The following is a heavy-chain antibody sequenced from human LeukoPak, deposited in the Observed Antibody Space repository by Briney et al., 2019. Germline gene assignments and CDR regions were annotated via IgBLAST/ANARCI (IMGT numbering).Heavy chain of an antibody. CDR2: IKKTGSET. CDR3: AREDGYCSGGNCYSYFDS. V-gene: IGHV3-7*01. Sequence: GGSLRLSCAASKFIFGNYWMSWVRQAPGKGLEWVAYIKKTGSETYYVDSVKGRFTITRDNARNSLFLQMNSLRAEDTAVYYCAREDGYCSGGNCYSYFDSWGQGTLVTVSS. D-gene: IGHD2-15*01. CDR1: KFIFGNYW. J-gene: IGHJ4*02.